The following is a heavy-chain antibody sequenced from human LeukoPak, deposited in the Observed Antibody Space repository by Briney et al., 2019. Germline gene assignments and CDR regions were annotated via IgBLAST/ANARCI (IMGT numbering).Heavy chain of an antibody. Sequence: PGGSLRLSCAASGFTFSSYWMHWVRQAPGKGLVWVSRINSDGSSTSYADSVKGRFTISRDNSKNTLYLQMNSLRAEDTAVYYCAKSAYYGSGSYLSAFDIWGQGTMVTVSS. CDR2: INSDGSST. D-gene: IGHD3-10*01. J-gene: IGHJ3*02. CDR1: GFTFSSYW. V-gene: IGHV3-74*01. CDR3: AKSAYYGSGSYLSAFDI.